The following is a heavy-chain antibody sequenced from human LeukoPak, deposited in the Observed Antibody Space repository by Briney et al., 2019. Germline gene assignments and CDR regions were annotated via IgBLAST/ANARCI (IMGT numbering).Heavy chain of an antibody. D-gene: IGHD1-26*01. CDR1: GGSISSYY. V-gene: IGHV4-59*01. CDR2: IYYSGST. J-gene: IGHJ6*03. CDR3: ARAAKELYYYYMDV. Sequence: SETLSLTCTVSGGSISSYYWSWIRQPPGKGLEWIGYIYYSGSTNYNPSLKSRVTISVDTSKNQFSLKLSSVTAADTAAYYCARAAKELYYYYMDVWGKGTTVTISS.